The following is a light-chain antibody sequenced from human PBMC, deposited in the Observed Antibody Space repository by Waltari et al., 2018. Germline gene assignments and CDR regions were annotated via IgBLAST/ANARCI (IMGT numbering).Light chain of an antibody. V-gene: IGLV3-10*01. CDR2: EDN. CDR3: YSTLGSDNHGAV. J-gene: IGLJ3*02. CDR1: TLPKKY. Sequence: SSELTQPPSVSVSPGQTARITCSGDTLPKKYVYWYHQKSGRAPVLVIYEDNKRPSGMSERFSGASSGTMAALTISGAQVEDEGDYYCYSTLGSDNHGAVFGGGTTLTVL.